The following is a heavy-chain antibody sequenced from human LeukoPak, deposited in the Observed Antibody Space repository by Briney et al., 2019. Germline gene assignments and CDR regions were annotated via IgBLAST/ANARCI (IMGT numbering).Heavy chain of an antibody. CDR2: TGPTGHT. V-gene: IGHV3-13*01. D-gene: IGHD2-21*02. CDR1: GFTFSSYA. J-gene: IGHJ4*02. CDR3: VRGDPKTRALDY. Sequence: GGSLRLSCAASGFTFSSYAMSWVRQAPGKGLEWVSGTGPTGHTSYPDSVKGRFTISRENAKDSLFLQMNSLRAADTAVYYCVRGDPKTRALDYCGQGTLVPVSS.